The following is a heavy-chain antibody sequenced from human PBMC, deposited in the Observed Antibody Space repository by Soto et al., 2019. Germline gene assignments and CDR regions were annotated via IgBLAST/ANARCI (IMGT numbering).Heavy chain of an antibody. CDR1: GWSLSRGDYY. CDR3: ARGHKSETTIFGVVSWFDP. J-gene: IGHJ5*02. D-gene: IGHD3-3*01. Sequence: SSETPSPTCPFSGWSLSRGDYYWGWVRPPPGKGLEWIGYIYYSGSTYYNPSLKSRVTISVDTSKNQFSLKLSSLRSEDTAVYYCARGHKSETTIFGVVSWFDPWGQGTLVTVSS. V-gene: IGHV4-30-4*02. CDR2: IYYSGST.